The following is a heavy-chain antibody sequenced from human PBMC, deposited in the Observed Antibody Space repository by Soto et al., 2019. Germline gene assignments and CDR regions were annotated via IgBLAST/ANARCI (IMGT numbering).Heavy chain of an antibody. CDR2: IYPGDSDT. Sequence: GESLKISCRGSGYSFTSYWIGWVRQMPGKGLEWMGIIYPGDSDTRYSPSFQGQVTISADKSISTAYLQWSSLKASDTAMYYCARRAHLLRYFDWLKRAQKTGPYYAMDVWGKGTTVTVS. D-gene: IGHD3-9*01. J-gene: IGHJ6*04. CDR3: ARRAHLLRYFDWLKRAQKTGPYYAMDV. V-gene: IGHV5-51*01. CDR1: GYSFTSYW.